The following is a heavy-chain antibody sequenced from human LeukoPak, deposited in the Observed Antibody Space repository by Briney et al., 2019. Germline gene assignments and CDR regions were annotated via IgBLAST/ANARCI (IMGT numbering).Heavy chain of an antibody. CDR3: AKVQSSVWVQTFDY. V-gene: IGHV3-23*01. CDR2: ISGGGGST. J-gene: IGHJ4*02. Sequence: GGSLRLSCAASGFTFSSYDMSWVRQAPGKGLEWVSGISGGGGSTYYADSVKGRFAIFRDNSKNTLYLQMNSLRVEDTAVYYCAKVQSSVWVQTFDYWGQGTRVTVSS. D-gene: IGHD5-18*01. CDR1: GFTFSSYD.